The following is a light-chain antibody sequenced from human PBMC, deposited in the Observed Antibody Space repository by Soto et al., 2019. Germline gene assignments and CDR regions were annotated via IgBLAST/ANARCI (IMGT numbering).Light chain of an antibody. CDR3: LQDYGYPRT. V-gene: IGKV1-6*01. J-gene: IGKJ1*01. CDR2: AAS. CDR1: QAIRYD. Sequence: AIQMTQSPSSLSASVGDRVTLTCRANQAIRYDLAWYQQKPGRAPKLLIYAASHLQSGVPSRFSGSGSGTDFTLTISSLQTEDFATYYCLQDYGYPRTFGQGTKVEI.